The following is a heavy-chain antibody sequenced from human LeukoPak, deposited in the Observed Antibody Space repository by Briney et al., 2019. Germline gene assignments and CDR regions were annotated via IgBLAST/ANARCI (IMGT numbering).Heavy chain of an antibody. Sequence: GASVKVSCKASGYTFTTYAMNWVRQAPGQGLEWMGWINTKTGNPKYAQGFTGRFVFSLDTSVSTAYLQISSLKAEDTAVYYCAGYYYDSSGYIYMDVWGKGTTVTVSS. D-gene: IGHD3-22*01. CDR1: GYTFTTYA. CDR3: AGYYYDSSGYIYMDV. V-gene: IGHV7-4-1*02. J-gene: IGHJ6*03. CDR2: INTKTGNP.